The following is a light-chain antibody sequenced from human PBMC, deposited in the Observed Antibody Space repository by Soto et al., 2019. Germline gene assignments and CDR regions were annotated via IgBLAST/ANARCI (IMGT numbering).Light chain of an antibody. V-gene: IGLV3-1*01. CDR2: QDH. CDR3: QAWDSSAAF. J-gene: IGLJ2*01. Sequence: SYELTQPPSVSVSPGQTASITCSGDKLGDKYASWYQQKPGQSPVLVIYQDHKRPSGIPERFSGSISGNTATLTISGIQAKDEGDYYCQAWDSSAAFFGGGTKLTVL. CDR1: KLGDKY.